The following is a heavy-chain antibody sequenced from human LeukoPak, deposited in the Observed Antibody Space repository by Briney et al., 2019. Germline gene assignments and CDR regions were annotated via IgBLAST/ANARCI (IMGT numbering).Heavy chain of an antibody. J-gene: IGHJ6*02. CDR1: GGSISSYY. V-gene: IGHV4-4*07. CDR2: IYTSGST. CDR3: ARNIVVVSTYYYYYGMDV. D-gene: IGHD2-2*01. Sequence: PSETLSLTCTVSGGSISSYYWSWIRQPAGKGPEWIGRIYTSGSTNYNPSLKSRVTMSVDTSKNQFSLKLNSVTAADTAVYYCARNIVVVSTYYYYYGMDVWGQGTTVTVSS.